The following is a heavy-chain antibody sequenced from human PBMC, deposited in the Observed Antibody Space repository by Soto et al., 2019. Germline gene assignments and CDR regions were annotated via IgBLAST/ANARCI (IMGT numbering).Heavy chain of an antibody. Sequence: QVQLVESGGGVVQPGRSLRLSCAASGFTFSSYAMHWVHQAPGKGLEWVAVISYDGSNKYYADSVKGRFTISRDNSKNTLYLQMNSLRAEDTAVYYCARDLGVAATYYYYYGMDVWGQGTTVTVSS. J-gene: IGHJ6*02. V-gene: IGHV3-30-3*01. CDR1: GFTFSSYA. CDR2: ISYDGSNK. CDR3: ARDLGVAATYYYYYGMDV. D-gene: IGHD2-15*01.